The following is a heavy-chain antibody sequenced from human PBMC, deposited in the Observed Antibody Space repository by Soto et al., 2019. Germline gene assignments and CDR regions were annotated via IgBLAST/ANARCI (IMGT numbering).Heavy chain of an antibody. D-gene: IGHD2-15*01. CDR2: IYYSGST. CDR1: GGSVSSGSYY. J-gene: IGHJ6*02. V-gene: IGHV4-61*01. CDR3: ARRGGSPGCDGLDG. Sequence: QVQLQESGPGLVKPSETLSLTCTVSGGSVSSGSYYWSWIRQPPGKGLEWIGYIYYSGSTNYNPSRKGPATITLHTSQHQSSLKLSAVAAAETAGYCRARRGGSPGCDGLDGWGPGTTGTVSS.